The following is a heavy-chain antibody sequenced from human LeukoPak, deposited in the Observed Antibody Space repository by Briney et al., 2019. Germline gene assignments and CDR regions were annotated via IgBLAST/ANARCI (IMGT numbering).Heavy chain of an antibody. J-gene: IGHJ4*02. D-gene: IGHD2-2*01. V-gene: IGHV4-34*01. Sequence: PSETLSLTCAVYGGSLSGYYWSWIRQPPGKGLEWIGEINHSGSTNYNPSLKTRVTISVDPSTNQFSLGLSSVTAADTVVYYCARAQTHCSSTSCYWYYFDYWAQGTLVTVSS. CDR1: GGSLSGYY. CDR2: INHSGST. CDR3: ARAQTHCSSTSCYWYYFDY.